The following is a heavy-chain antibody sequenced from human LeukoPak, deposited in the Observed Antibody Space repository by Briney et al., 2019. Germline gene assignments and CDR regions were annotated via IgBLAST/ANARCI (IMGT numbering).Heavy chain of an antibody. V-gene: IGHV3-30-3*01. CDR3: ASIVSAYVAFDI. CDR2: ISYDGSNK. Sequence: PGRSLRLSCAASGFTFSSYAMHWVRQAPGKGLEWVAVISYDGSNKYYADSVKGRFTISRDNSKNTLYLQMNSLRAEDTAVYYCASIVSAYVAFDIWGQGTMVTVSS. D-gene: IGHD3-3*01. J-gene: IGHJ3*02. CDR1: GFTFSSYA.